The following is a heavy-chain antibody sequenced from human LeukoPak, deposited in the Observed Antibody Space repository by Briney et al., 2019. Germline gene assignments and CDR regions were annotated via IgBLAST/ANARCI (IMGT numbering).Heavy chain of an antibody. CDR3: ARGPTYYDILTGYYSGWFDP. Sequence: GGYLRLSCAASGFTFSSYAMSWVRQAPGKGLEWVAVIWYDGSNKYYADSVKGRFTISRDNSKNTLYLQMNSLRAEDTAVYYCARGPTYYDILTGYYSGWFDPWGQGTLVTVSS. V-gene: IGHV3-33*08. D-gene: IGHD3-9*01. J-gene: IGHJ5*02. CDR2: IWYDGSNK. CDR1: GFTFSSYA.